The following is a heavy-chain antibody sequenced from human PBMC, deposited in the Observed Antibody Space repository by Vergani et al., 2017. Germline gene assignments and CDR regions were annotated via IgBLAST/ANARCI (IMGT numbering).Heavy chain of an antibody. V-gene: IGHV3-30*03. Sequence: QVHLVESGGGVVQPGRSLTLSCVASGCSFRGHGMHWVRQAPGKGLEWVAMISYDGDRRDYGDFAKGRFTISRDSSKTVYLQMNSLRAEDTAVYYCASEVRAGGRDYWGQGTLVTVSS. CDR2: ISYDGDRR. CDR3: ASEVRAGGRDY. J-gene: IGHJ4*02. CDR1: GCSFRGHG. D-gene: IGHD1-26*01.